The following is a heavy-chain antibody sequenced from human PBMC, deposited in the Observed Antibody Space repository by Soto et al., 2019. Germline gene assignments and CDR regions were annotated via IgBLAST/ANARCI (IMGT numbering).Heavy chain of an antibody. CDR2: IRGGGGST. V-gene: IGHV3-23*01. J-gene: IGHJ4*02. CDR3: AKAAKRACVASRIDY. CDR1: GFTFNTYA. D-gene: IGHD2-15*01. Sequence: EVQLLESGGDLVQPGGSLRLSCTASGFTFNTYAMSWVRQAPGKGLEWISAIRGGGGSTYYADSVKGQFSISRDNSKNTLSLQMNTLRAEDTAVYFCAKAAKRACVASRIDYWGQGTLVTVSS.